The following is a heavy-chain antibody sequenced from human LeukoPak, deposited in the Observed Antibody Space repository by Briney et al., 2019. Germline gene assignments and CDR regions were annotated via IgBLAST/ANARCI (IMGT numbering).Heavy chain of an antibody. CDR2: ISSISVI. V-gene: IGHV3-48*02. Sequence: PGGSLRLSCAASGFTFSSYSMNWVRQAPGKGLEWVSYISSISVIYYADSVKGRFTISSDNAKNSLYLQMNSLRDEDTAVYYCARDQYSGHWYYALDIWGQGTMVTVSS. CDR3: ARDQYSGHWYYALDI. J-gene: IGHJ3*02. CDR1: GFTFSSYS. D-gene: IGHD6-19*01.